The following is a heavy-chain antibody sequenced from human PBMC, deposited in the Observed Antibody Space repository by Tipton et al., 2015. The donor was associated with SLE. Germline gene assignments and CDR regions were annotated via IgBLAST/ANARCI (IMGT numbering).Heavy chain of an antibody. D-gene: IGHD3-10*01. J-gene: IGHJ4*02. CDR1: GFTFSNAW. CDR3: AKSPLTSNPDV. Sequence: SLRLSCAASGFTFSNAWMSWVRQAPGKGLEWVSVIYSGGSSTYYADSVKGRFTISRDNSKNTLYLQMNSLRAEDTAVYYCAKSPLTSNPDVWGQGTLVTVSS. CDR2: IYSGGSST. V-gene: IGHV3-23*03.